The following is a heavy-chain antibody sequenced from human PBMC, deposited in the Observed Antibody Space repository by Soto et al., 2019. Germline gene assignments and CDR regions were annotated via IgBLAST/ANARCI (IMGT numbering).Heavy chain of an antibody. Sequence: PSETLSLTCTVSGGSMSSYYWSWIRQPPGKGLEWIGYISYSGSTTYNPSLKSRVTKSIDTSKNQFSLNLSSVTAADTAVYYCARNACDGGSCYSWYFDLWGRGTLVTVSS. D-gene: IGHD2-15*01. J-gene: IGHJ2*01. CDR2: ISYSGST. CDR1: GGSMSSYY. V-gene: IGHV4-59*08. CDR3: ARNACDGGSCYSWYFDL.